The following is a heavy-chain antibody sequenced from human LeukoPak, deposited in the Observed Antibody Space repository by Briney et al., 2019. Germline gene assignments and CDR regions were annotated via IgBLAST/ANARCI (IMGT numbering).Heavy chain of an antibody. V-gene: IGHV4-59*01. CDR2: IYYSGST. D-gene: IGHD4-17*01. Sequence: SETLSLTCTVSGGSISSYYWSWIRQPPGMGLEWIGYIYYSGSTNYNPSLKSRVTISVDTSKNQFSLKLSSVTAADTAVYYCAKAPGYYGDYGWDYWGQGTLVTVSS. CDR3: AKAPGYYGDYGWDY. J-gene: IGHJ4*02. CDR1: GGSISSYY.